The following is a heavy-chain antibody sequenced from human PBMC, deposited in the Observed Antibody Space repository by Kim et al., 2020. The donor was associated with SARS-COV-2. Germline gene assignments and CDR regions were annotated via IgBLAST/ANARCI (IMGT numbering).Heavy chain of an antibody. Sequence: DSVKGRFTISRDNAKNSLYLQMNSLRAEDTAVYYCARVGFEYSSSAPQGYWGQGTLVTVSS. D-gene: IGHD6-6*01. CDR3: ARVGFEYSSSAPQGY. J-gene: IGHJ4*02. V-gene: IGHV3-21*01.